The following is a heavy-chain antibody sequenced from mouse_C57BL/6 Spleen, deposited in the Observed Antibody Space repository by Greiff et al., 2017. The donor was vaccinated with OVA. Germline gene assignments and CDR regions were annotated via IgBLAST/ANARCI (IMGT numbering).Heavy chain of an antibody. CDR2: ISSGSSTI. D-gene: IGHD2-3*01. J-gene: IGHJ2*01. V-gene: IGHV5-17*01. Sequence: EVQLVESGGGLVKPGGSLKLSCAASGFTFSDYGMHWVRQAPEKGLEWVAYISSGSSTIYYADTVKGRFTISRHNAKNTLFLQMTSLRSEDTAVYYSARRSYDGYYNDYWGQGTTLTVAS. CDR3: ARRSYDGYYNDY. CDR1: GFTFSDYG.